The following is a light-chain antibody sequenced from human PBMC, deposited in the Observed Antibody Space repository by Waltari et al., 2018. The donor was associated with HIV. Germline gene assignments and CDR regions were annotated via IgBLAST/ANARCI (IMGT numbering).Light chain of an antibody. V-gene: IGLV1-44*01. CDR3: AAWDDRLNGWV. Sequence: QSVLTQPPSASGTPGPRVTIACSGSSSNIGINTVNWYQHLPGTAPKLLIYSSNQRPSGVPDRFSGSKSGTSASLAISGLQSEDEADYYCAAWDDRLNGWVFGGGTKLTVL. CDR2: SSN. J-gene: IGLJ3*02. CDR1: SSNIGINT.